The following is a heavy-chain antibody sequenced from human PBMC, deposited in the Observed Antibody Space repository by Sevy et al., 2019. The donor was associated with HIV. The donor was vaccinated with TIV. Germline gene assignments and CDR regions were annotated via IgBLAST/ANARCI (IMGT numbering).Heavy chain of an antibody. D-gene: IGHD5-12*01. J-gene: IGHJ4*02. CDR1: GFTFGDYT. V-gene: IGHV3-49*03. CDR2: IRSETYGGTT. Sequence: GGSLRLSCTASGFTFGDYTMSWFRQAPGKGLEWVGFIRSETYGGTTEYAASVKGRFTISRDDSKSIAFLQMNSLKTEDTAVYYCTRVATRGYSDYHSGYWGQGYLVTVSS. CDR3: TRVATRGYSDYHSGY.